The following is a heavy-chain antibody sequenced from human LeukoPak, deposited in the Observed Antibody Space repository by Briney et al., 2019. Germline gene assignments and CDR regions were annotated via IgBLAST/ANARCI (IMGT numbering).Heavy chain of an antibody. CDR3: SKVGGIVLAVSYYMDV. CDR1: GFTFRNYD. J-gene: IGHJ6*03. D-gene: IGHD6-19*01. Sequence: GGSLRLSCEASGFTFRNYDMYWVRQAPGKGLEWVAFIRFDGSNTHYGDSVKGRFTISRDNSKDTLYLQMNSLRVEDSALYYCSKVGGIVLAVSYYMDVWGKGTTV. CDR2: IRFDGSNT. V-gene: IGHV3-30*02.